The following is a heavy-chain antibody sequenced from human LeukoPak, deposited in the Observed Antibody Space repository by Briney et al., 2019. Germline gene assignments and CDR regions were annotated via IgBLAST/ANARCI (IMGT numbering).Heavy chain of an antibody. CDR1: GGSISSGGYY. CDR2: VYYSGST. D-gene: IGHD1-26*01. J-gene: IGHJ4*02. Sequence: KTSETLSLTCTVSGGSISSGGYYWSWIRQHPGKGLEWIGYVYYSGSTYYNPSLKSRVTISVDTSKNQFSLKLSSVTAADTAVYYCARAAYSGSYHSDYWGQGTLVTVSS. CDR3: ARAAYSGSYHSDY. V-gene: IGHV4-31*03.